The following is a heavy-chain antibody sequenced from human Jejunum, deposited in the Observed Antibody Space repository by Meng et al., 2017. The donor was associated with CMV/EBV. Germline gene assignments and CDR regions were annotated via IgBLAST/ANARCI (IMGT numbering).Heavy chain of an antibody. Sequence: SGGSFTSSNYYWGWIHQPPGKGLEWIGNIYYSGTTYYNPSLKSRGTISVDTSKNQFSLKLSSVTAADTAVYYCTRGLGSYGSRIDYWGQGTLVTVSS. D-gene: IGHD5-18*01. CDR1: GGSFTSSNYY. J-gene: IGHJ4*02. V-gene: IGHV4-39*07. CDR3: TRGLGSYGSRIDY. CDR2: IYYSGTT.